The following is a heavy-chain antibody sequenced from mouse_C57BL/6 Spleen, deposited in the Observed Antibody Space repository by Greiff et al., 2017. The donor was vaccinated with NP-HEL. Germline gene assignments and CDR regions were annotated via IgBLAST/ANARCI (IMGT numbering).Heavy chain of an antibody. CDR1: GYAFTNYL. V-gene: IGHV1-54*01. CDR3: ARGATVVEGLYWYFDV. CDR2: INPGSGGT. Sequence: VQLQQSGAELVRPGTSVKVSCKASGYAFTNYLIEWVKQRPGQGLEWIGVINPGSGGTNYNEKFKGKATLTADKSSSTAYMQLSSLTSEDSAVYFCARGATVVEGLYWYFDVWGTGTTVTVSS. J-gene: IGHJ1*03. D-gene: IGHD1-1*01.